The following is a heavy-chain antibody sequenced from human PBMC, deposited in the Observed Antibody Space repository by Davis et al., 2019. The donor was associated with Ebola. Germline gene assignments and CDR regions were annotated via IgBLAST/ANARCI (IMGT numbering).Heavy chain of an antibody. V-gene: IGHV5-10-1*04. CDR3: ARQMGPIGYFDY. Sequence: GESLKISCKGSGYSFTSYWISWVRQMPGKGLEWMGRIDPSDSYTNYSPSFQGQVTISADKSISTAYLQWSSLKASDTAMYYCARQMGPIGYFDYWGQGTLVTVSS. D-gene: IGHD2-8*01. J-gene: IGHJ4*02. CDR1: GYSFTSYW. CDR2: IDPSDSYT.